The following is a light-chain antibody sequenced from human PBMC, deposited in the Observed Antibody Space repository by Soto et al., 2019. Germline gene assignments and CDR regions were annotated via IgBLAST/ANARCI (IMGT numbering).Light chain of an antibody. CDR1: QSVSTY. CDR2: DAS. V-gene: IGKV3-11*01. J-gene: IGKJ1*01. Sequence: ETVLTQSPAILSLSPGERATLSCRASQSVSTYLAWYQQKPGQAPRLLIYDASNRATGIPARFIGSGSGTDFTLTIGGLEPEDFAVYYCQQYGGSPRTFGQGTKVDIK. CDR3: QQYGGSPRT.